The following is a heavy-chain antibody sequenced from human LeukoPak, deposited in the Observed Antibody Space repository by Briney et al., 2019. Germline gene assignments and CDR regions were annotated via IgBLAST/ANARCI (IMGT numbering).Heavy chain of an antibody. D-gene: IGHD4-11*01. V-gene: IGHV4-61*02. J-gene: IGHJ5*02. CDR1: GGSISSGSYY. Sequence: SETLSLTCTVSGGSISSGSYYWSWIRQPAGKGLEWIGRIYTSGSTNYNPSLKSRVTISVDTSKNQFSLELSSVTAADTAVYYCARVSNGWFDPWGQGTLVTVSS. CDR2: IYTSGST. CDR3: ARVSNGWFDP.